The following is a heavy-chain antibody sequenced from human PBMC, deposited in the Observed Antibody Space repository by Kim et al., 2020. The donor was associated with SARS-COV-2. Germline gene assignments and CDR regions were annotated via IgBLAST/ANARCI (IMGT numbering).Heavy chain of an antibody. CDR2: IKSKTDGGTT. CDR1: GFTFSNAW. J-gene: IGHJ4*02. V-gene: IGHV3-15*01. Sequence: GGSLRLSCAASGFTFSNAWMSWVRQAPGKGLEWVGRIKSKTDGGTTDYAAPVKGRFTISRDDSKNTLYLQMNSLKTEDTAVYYCTTERGVYDILTGYYNVEYFDYWGQGTLVTVSS. D-gene: IGHD3-9*01. CDR3: TTERGVYDILTGYYNVEYFDY.